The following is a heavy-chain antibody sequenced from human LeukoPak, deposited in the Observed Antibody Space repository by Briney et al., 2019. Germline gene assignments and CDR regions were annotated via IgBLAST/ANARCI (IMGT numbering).Heavy chain of an antibody. V-gene: IGHV3-7*01. CDR1: GFTFSSYW. Sequence: PGGSLRLSCAASGFTFSSYWMSWVRQAPGKGLEWVANIKQDGSEKYYVDSVKGRFTISRDNAKNSLYLQMNSLRAEDTAVYYCARAQLLWFGELNFFDYWGQGTLVTVSS. J-gene: IGHJ4*02. D-gene: IGHD3-10*01. CDR3: ARAQLLWFGELNFFDY. CDR2: IKQDGSEK.